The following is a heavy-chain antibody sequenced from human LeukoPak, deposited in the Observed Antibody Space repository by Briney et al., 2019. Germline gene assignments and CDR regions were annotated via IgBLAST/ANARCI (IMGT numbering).Heavy chain of an antibody. CDR2: ISSSSSYI. Sequence: PGGSLRLSCAASGFTFSSYSMNWVRQAPGKGLGWVSSISSSSSYIYYADSVKGRFTISRDNAKNSLYLQMNSLRAEDTAVYYCARDRGYYYDSRDYFDYWGQGTLVTVSS. D-gene: IGHD3-22*01. CDR1: GFTFSSYS. CDR3: ARDRGYYYDSRDYFDY. V-gene: IGHV3-21*01. J-gene: IGHJ4*02.